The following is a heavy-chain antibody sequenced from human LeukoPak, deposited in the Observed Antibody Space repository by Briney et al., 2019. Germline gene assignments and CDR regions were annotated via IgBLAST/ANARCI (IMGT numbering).Heavy chain of an antibody. J-gene: IGHJ4*02. Sequence: TGGSLRLSCAASGFTFSNFNMNWVRQAQGKGLEWVSSISSSSAYIYYADSVKGRFTISRDNAKNSLYLQMNSLRAEDTAVYYCATEGRSTTPGYWGQGTLVTVSS. D-gene: IGHD6-13*01. CDR2: ISSSSAYI. CDR3: ATEGRSTTPGY. V-gene: IGHV3-21*01. CDR1: GFTFSNFN.